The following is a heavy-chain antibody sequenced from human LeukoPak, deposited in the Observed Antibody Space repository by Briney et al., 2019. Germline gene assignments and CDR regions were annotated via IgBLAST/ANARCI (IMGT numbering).Heavy chain of an antibody. V-gene: IGHV4-59*08. J-gene: IGHJ4*02. CDR1: GGSISSYY. CDR2: IYYSGSN. D-gene: IGHD6-19*01. CDR3: ARHSEQWLVLTYFDY. Sequence: PSETLSLTCTVSGGSISSYYWSWIRQPPGKGLEWIGYIYYSGSNNYNPSLKSRVTISVDTSKNQFSLKLSSVTAADTAVYYCARHSEQWLVLTYFDYWGQGTLVTVSS.